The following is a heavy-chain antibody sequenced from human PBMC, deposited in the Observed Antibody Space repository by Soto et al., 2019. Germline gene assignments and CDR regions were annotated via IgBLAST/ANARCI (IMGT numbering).Heavy chain of an antibody. CDR3: AKDIYSSSSGQDY. V-gene: IGHV3-9*01. D-gene: IGHD6-6*01. Sequence: EVQLVESGGGLVQPGRSLRLSCAASGFTCDDYAMHWVRQAPGKGLEWVSGISWNGGNIGYADSVKGRFTISRDNAKNSLFLQMNSLRADDTALYFCAKDIYSSSSGQDYWGQGTPVTVSS. CDR1: GFTCDDYA. J-gene: IGHJ4*02. CDR2: ISWNGGNI.